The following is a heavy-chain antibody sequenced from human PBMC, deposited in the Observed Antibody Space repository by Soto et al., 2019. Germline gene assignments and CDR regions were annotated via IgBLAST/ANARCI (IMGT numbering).Heavy chain of an antibody. CDR3: ARSIEGCSSTSCYAGASPYYFDY. D-gene: IGHD2-2*01. J-gene: IGHJ4*02. CDR2: IYYSGST. Sequence: SETLSLTCTVSGGSISSGGYYWSWIRQHPGKGLEWIGYIYYSGSTYYNPSLKSRVTISVDTSKNQFSLKLSSVTAADTAVYYCARSIEGCSSTSCYAGASPYYFDYWGQGTLVTVSS. V-gene: IGHV4-31*03. CDR1: GGSISSGGYY.